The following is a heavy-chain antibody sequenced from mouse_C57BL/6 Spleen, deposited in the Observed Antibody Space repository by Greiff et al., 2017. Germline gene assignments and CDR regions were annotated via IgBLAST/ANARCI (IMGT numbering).Heavy chain of an antibody. CDR2: ISSGGDYI. D-gene: IGHD1-1*01. J-gene: IGHJ1*03. CDR1: GFTFSSYA. Sequence: EVMLVESGEGLVKPGGSLKLSCAASGFTFSSYAMSWVRQTPEKRLEWVAYISSGGDYIYYADTVKGRFTISSDNARNTLYLQMSSLKSEDTAMYYCTRDRVYGSSWGYFDVWGTGTTVTVSS. CDR3: TRDRVYGSSWGYFDV. V-gene: IGHV5-9-1*02.